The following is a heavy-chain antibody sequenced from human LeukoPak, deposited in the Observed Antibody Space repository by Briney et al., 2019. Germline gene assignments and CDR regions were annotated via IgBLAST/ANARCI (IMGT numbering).Heavy chain of an antibody. J-gene: IGHJ4*02. D-gene: IGHD6-19*01. V-gene: IGHV3-23*01. CDR2: INDSGGNT. CDR1: GFTFSSYA. CDR3: ARDSSGWYRLDY. Sequence: PGGSLRLSCAASGFTFSSYAMSWVRQAPGKGLEWVSLINDSGGNTYYADSVKGRFTISRDNSKNTLFLQMSSLRAEDTAVYYCARDSSGWYRLDYWGQGTLVTVSS.